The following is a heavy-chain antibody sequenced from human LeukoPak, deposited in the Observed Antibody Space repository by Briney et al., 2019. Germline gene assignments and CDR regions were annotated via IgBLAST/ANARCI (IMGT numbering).Heavy chain of an antibody. V-gene: IGHV3-7*01. CDR1: GFTFSSYW. Sequence: GGSLRLSCVGSGFTFSSYWMTWVRQAPGKGLEGVAHINQDGSEKNYVDSVKGRFTISRDSAKKSLFLQINRLRVEDTAVYYCARDLLWESDILTGFTHYFDSWGQGTLVTVSS. CDR2: INQDGSEK. CDR3: ARDLLWESDILTGFTHYFDS. J-gene: IGHJ4*02. D-gene: IGHD3-9*01.